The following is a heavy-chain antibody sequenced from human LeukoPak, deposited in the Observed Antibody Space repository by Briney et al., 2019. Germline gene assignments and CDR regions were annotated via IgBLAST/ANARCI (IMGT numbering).Heavy chain of an antibody. Sequence: GGSLRLSCAGSGFPFSSYPISWVRQPPGKGLEWVSYISSSSSTIYYADSVKGRFTISRDNAKNSLYLQMNSLRAEDTAVYYCAREVWYYDSSGYYFDYWGQGTLVTVSS. D-gene: IGHD3-22*01. J-gene: IGHJ4*02. CDR1: GFPFSSYP. CDR3: AREVWYYDSSGYYFDY. V-gene: IGHV3-48*04. CDR2: ISSSSSTI.